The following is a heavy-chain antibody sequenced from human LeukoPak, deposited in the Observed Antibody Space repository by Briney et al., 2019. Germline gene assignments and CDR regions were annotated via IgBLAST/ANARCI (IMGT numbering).Heavy chain of an antibody. CDR1: GGTFSSYA. Sequence: SVKVSCKASGGTFSSYAISWVRQAPGQGLEWMGGIIPIFGTANYAQKFQGRVTITTDESTSTAYMELSSLRSEDTAVYYCASTKGIQPMGLDLWGRGTLVTVSS. CDR3: ASTKGIQPMGLDL. CDR2: IIPIFGTA. V-gene: IGHV1-69*05. J-gene: IGHJ2*01. D-gene: IGHD5-18*01.